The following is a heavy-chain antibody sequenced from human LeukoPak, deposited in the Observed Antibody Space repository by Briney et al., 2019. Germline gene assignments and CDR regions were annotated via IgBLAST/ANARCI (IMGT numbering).Heavy chain of an antibody. CDR1: GFTFDDYG. CDR3: ARGVAVDWFDP. Sequence: GGSLRLSCAASGFTFDDYGMSWVRQAPGKGLEWVSGINWNGGSTGYADSVKGRFTIPRDNAKNSLYLQMNSLRAEDTALYHCARGVAVDWFDPWGQGTLVTVSS. J-gene: IGHJ5*02. D-gene: IGHD2-15*01. CDR2: INWNGGST. V-gene: IGHV3-20*01.